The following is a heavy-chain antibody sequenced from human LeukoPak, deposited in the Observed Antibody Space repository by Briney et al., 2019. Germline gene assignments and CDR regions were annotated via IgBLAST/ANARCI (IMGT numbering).Heavy chain of an antibody. CDR2: ISSSSSYI. V-gene: IGHV3-21*01. CDR3: ARESGDYFDY. Sequence: PGGSLRLSCAASGFTFSSYSMTWVRQAPGKGLEWVSSISSSSSYIYYADSVKGRFTISRDNAKNSLYLQMNSLRAEDTAVYYCARESGDYFDYWGQGTLVTVSS. J-gene: IGHJ4*02. CDR1: GFTFSSYS. D-gene: IGHD4-17*01.